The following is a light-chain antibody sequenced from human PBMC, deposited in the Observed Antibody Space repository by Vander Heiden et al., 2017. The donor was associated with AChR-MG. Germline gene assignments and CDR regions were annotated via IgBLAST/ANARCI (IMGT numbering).Light chain of an antibody. J-gene: IGKJ1*01. V-gene: IGKV3-20*01. Sequence: EIVLTQSPGTLSLSPGERATLSCRASQSVSSSYLAWYPQKPGQAPSLLIYGTSSRATGIPDRFSGSGSGTDVTLTSSRLEPEDVAVYYCQQCGNSPWTFGQGTKVEIK. CDR1: QSVSSSY. CDR3: QQCGNSPWT. CDR2: GTS.